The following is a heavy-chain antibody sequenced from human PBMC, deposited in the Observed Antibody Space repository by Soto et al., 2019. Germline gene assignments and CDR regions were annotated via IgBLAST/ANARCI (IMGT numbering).Heavy chain of an antibody. D-gene: IGHD1-1*01. CDR2: ISAHNDNT. CDR3: ARGRYGDY. V-gene: IGHV1-18*01. CDR1: GYTFTTYG. J-gene: IGHJ4*02. Sequence: QVHLVQSGAEVRKPGASVKVSCKGSGYTFTTYGITWVRQAPGQGLEWMGWISAHNDNTNYAQKAQGRVTVTRDTSPSTAYMELRNLRSDDTAVYYCARGRYGDYWGQGALVTVSS.